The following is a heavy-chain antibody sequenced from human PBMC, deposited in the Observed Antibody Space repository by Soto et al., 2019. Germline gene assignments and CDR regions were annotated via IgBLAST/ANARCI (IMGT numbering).Heavy chain of an antibody. Sequence: SVKVSCKASGGTFNNYVINWVRQAPGQGLEWMAGIIPIFGTANYAQKFQGRVTITADKSTSTAYMELNSLRAEDTAVYYCAKVSGGYSFDYWGQGTLVTVSS. CDR1: GGTFNNYV. J-gene: IGHJ4*02. D-gene: IGHD3-22*01. CDR3: AKVSGGYSFDY. CDR2: IIPIFGTA. V-gene: IGHV1-69*06.